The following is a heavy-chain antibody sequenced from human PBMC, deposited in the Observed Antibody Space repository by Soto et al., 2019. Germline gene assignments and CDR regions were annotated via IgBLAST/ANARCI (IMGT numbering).Heavy chain of an antibody. CDR3: ARCGGSPYHNHEFDF. J-gene: IGHJ4*02. CDR2: GSSTGST. Sequence: QVQLQESGPGLVKPSETLSLTCTVSGASITQYYWNWIRQSPGQGLEWIVSGSSTGSTVFNPSLTRRVTASLDTSKNRFSLTLNSVTAADTAVYYCARCGGSPYHNHEFDFWGQGTLVTVSS. V-gene: IGHV4-59*01. D-gene: IGHD6-13*01. CDR1: GASITQYY.